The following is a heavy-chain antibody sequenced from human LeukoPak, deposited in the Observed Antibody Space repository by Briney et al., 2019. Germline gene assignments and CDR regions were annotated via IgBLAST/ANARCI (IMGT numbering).Heavy chain of an antibody. CDR1: GGSFSGYY. J-gene: IGHJ4*02. CDR3: ARDRWYDSSGYYHFDY. D-gene: IGHD3-22*01. CDR2: INHSGST. Sequence: PSETLSLXCAVYGGSFSGYYWRWIRQPPGKGLEWIGEINHSGSTNYNPSLKSRVTISVDTSKNQFSLKLSSVTAADTAVYYCARDRWYDSSGYYHFDYWGQGTLVTVSS. V-gene: IGHV4-34*01.